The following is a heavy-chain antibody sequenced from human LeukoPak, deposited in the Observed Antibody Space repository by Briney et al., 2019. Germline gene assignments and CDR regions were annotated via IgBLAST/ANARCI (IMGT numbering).Heavy chain of an antibody. D-gene: IGHD6-13*01. J-gene: IGHJ4*02. V-gene: IGHV4-34*01. CDR3: ARATYSSSCLVY. Sequence: SETLSLTCAVYGGSFSGYYWSWIRQPPGKGLEWIGEINHSGSTNYNPSLKSRVTISVDTSKNQFSLKLSSVTAADTAVYYCARATYSSSCLVYWGQGTLVTVSS. CDR2: INHSGST. CDR1: GGSFSGYY.